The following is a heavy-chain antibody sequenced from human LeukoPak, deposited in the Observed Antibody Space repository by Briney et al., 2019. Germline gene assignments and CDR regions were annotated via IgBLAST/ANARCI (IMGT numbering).Heavy chain of an antibody. J-gene: IGHJ3*01. D-gene: IGHD5-12*01. V-gene: IGHV3-11*01. CDR2: ISSSGSTI. CDR3: ARREDVDIMATSSHAFDL. Sequence: PGGSLRLSCAASGFIFSDYYMSWVRQAPGKGLDWVSYISSSGSTIYYADSVKGRFTISRDNAKNSLSLQMNSLRAEDTAVYYCARREDVDIMATSSHAFDLWGQGTMVTVPS. CDR1: GFIFSDYY.